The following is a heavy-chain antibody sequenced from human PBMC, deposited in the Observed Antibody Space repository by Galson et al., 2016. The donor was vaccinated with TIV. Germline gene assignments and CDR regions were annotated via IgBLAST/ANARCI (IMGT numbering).Heavy chain of an antibody. Sequence: LRLSCAASGFTFSTFAMSWVRQAPGKGLEWVSGISGSGDSTNYADSVKGRFTISRDNSKNTLYLLMNSLRADDTAVYYCARFYDYLRGNFDYGGQGTLVTVAP. CDR2: ISGSGDST. CDR1: GFTFSTFA. V-gene: IGHV3-23*01. J-gene: IGHJ4*02. D-gene: IGHD3-16*01. CDR3: ARFYDYLRGNFDY.